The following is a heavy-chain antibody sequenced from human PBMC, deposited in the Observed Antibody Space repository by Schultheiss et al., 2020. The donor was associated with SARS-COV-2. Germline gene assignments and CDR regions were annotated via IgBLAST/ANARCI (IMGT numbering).Heavy chain of an antibody. CDR3: ARVGGGCSSTSCYTPYYFDY. CDR1: GYTFTSYY. Sequence: ASVEVSCKASGYTFTSYYMHWVRQAPGQGLEWMGIINPSGGSTSYAQKFQGRVTMTRDTSTSTVYMELSSLRSEDTAVYYCARVGGGCSSTSCYTPYYFDYWGQGTLVTVSS. J-gene: IGHJ4*02. CDR2: INPSGGST. D-gene: IGHD2-2*02. V-gene: IGHV1-46*01.